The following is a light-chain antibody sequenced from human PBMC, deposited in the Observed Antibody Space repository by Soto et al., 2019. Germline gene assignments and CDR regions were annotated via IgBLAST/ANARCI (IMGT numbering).Light chain of an antibody. J-gene: IGKJ1*01. CDR2: AAS. Sequence: DIQMTQSPSSLSASVGDRVTITCRASQTISSYLNWYQQKPGGAPKLLIYAASRLQSGVPSRFSGSSSRSGPDFTLTISSLQPEDFATYYCQQSYSTPQTFGQGTKVDIK. CDR1: QTISSY. CDR3: QQSYSTPQT. V-gene: IGKV1-39*01.